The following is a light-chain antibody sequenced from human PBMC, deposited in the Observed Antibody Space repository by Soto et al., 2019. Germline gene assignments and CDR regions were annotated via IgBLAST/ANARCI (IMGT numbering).Light chain of an antibody. Sequence: IVLTQSPGTLSLSPGERATLSCRASQTVDNNFLAWYQQKPVQAPRLIIYGASNRATGIPDRFSGSGSGTDFTLTISRLEPEDFAVYWCQQWCGSPMYTFGRGTKLEIK. CDR2: GAS. CDR1: QTVDNNF. CDR3: QQWCGSPMYT. J-gene: IGKJ2*01. V-gene: IGKV3-20*01.